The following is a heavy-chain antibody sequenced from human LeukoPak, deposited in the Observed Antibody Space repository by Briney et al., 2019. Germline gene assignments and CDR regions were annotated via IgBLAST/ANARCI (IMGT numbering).Heavy chain of an antibody. CDR1: GFTFSSYG. D-gene: IGHD2-15*01. V-gene: IGHV3-33*01. Sequence: GGSLRLSCAASGFTFSSYGMHWVRQAPGKGLEWVAVIWYDGSNKYYADSVKGRFTISRDNSKNTLYLQMNSLRAEDTAVYYCARGLLRNYYFDYWGQGTLVTVSS. CDR2: IWYDGSNK. J-gene: IGHJ4*02. CDR3: ARGLLRNYYFDY.